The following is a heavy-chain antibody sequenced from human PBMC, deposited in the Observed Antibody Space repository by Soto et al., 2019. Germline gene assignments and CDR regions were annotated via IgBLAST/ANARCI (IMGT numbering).Heavy chain of an antibody. CDR3: ARDRSGRDSENWYFDL. J-gene: IGHJ2*01. Sequence: GGSLRLSCAASGFTFSTYGMDWVRQAPGKGLEWISYISRSSSTIYYADSVKGRFTISRDNAKNSLHLQMNSLRGEDTAVYYCARDRSGRDSENWYFDLWGRGTLVTVSS. V-gene: IGHV3-48*01. CDR2: ISRSSSTI. D-gene: IGHD3-10*01. CDR1: GFTFSTYG.